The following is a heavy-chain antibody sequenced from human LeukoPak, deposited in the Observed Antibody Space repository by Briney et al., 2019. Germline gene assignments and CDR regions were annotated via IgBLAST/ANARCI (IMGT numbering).Heavy chain of an antibody. CDR1: GFSFSNCA. J-gene: IGHJ6*04. CDR3: AKHGSNNLAGRCTDV. V-gene: IGHV3-23*01. CDR2: ISAGAINT. Sequence: GGSLRLSCAASGFSFSNCAMSWVRQAPGKGLEWVSSISAGAINTYYADSVKGRFSISRDNSHNTLYLQVSSLRVEDTALYYCAKHGSNNLAGRCTDVWGKGTTVTVSS. D-gene: IGHD4-11*01.